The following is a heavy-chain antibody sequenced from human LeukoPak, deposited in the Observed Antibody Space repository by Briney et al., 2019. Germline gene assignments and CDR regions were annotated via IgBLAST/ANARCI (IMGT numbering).Heavy chain of an antibody. J-gene: IGHJ4*02. D-gene: IGHD3-22*01. CDR3: ARHNPRDSSGYYFDY. V-gene: IGHV4-59*08. CDR1: GGSISSYF. Sequence: PSETLSLTCTVSGGSISSYFWSWIRKPPGKGLEGLGYIYFSGSTNYNPSLKSRVTISVDTSKNQFSLKLSSVTASDTAVYYCARHNPRDSSGYYFDYWGQGTLVTVSS. CDR2: IYFSGST.